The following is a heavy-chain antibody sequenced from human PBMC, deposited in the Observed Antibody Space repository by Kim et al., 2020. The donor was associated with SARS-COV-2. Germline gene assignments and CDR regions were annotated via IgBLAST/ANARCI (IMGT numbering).Heavy chain of an antibody. J-gene: IGHJ4*02. CDR1: GDSISNNNYY. CDR2: MYYSGYT. CDR3: ARHAISVTDRAGTFDF. V-gene: IGHV4-39*01. Sequence: SETLSLTCTVSGDSISNNNYYWGWIRQPPGKGLEWIGSMYYSGYTYYNLSLKSRITISVDTSKKQFSLKLNSVTAADTAIYYCARHAISVTDRAGTFDFWGQGTLVTVSS. D-gene: IGHD6-19*01.